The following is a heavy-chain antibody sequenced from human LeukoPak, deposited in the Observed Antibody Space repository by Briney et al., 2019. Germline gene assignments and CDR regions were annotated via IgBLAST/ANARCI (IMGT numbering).Heavy chain of an antibody. V-gene: IGHV3-64D*06. D-gene: IGHD3-9*01. Sequence: GGSLRLSCSAYGFTFRRYAMHWVRQAPGKGLEYVSAISSSGGSTYYADSVKGRFTISRDNSKDTLYLQMSSLRAEDTTVYYCMKSAGFDWLSPLDAFDIWGQGTMVTVSS. CDR1: GFTFRRYA. CDR2: ISSSGGST. J-gene: IGHJ3*02. CDR3: MKSAGFDWLSPLDAFDI.